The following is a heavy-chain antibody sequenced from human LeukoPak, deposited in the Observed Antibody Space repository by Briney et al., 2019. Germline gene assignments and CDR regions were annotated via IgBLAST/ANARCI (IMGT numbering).Heavy chain of an antibody. V-gene: IGHV4-30-4*02. CDR2: NFYSGNS. Sequence: SDPLTLTCTVSGGPISSCDYYGRWICRSPGKGLVWLGYNFYSGNSYYNPYLKSRVTISVDTSKNQFSLKLSSVTAADTAVYYCARFGAGGYYHDTNVSPSDAFDLWGQGAAVIVSS. D-gene: IGHD3-22*01. J-gene: IGHJ3*01. CDR3: ARFGAGGYYHDTNVSPSDAFDL. CDR1: GGPISSCDYY.